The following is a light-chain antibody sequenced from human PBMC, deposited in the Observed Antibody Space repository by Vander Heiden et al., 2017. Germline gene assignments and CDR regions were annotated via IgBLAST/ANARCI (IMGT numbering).Light chain of an antibody. V-gene: IGLV1-44*01. CDR2: SNN. CDR3: AAWDDSRNGYV. J-gene: IGLJ1*01. CDR1: SSNIGSNT. Sequence: QSVLTQPPSASGPPGQRVTISCSGSSSNIGSNTVNWDQQLPGTAPKPLIYSNNQRPSGVPERFSGSKSGTSASLASSGLQSEDEADYYCAAWDDSRNGYVFGTGTKVTVL.